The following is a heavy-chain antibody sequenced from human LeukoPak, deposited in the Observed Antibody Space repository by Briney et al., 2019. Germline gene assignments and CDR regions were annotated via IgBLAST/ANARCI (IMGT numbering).Heavy chain of an antibody. J-gene: IGHJ3*01. CDR2: IWYGGSNE. V-gene: IGHV3-30*02. D-gene: IGHD4/OR15-4a*01. CDR1: GFTFSSYG. CDR3: AKSRAPTANPDAFDV. Sequence: GGSLRLSCAASGFTFSSYGMHWVRQAPGKGLEWVAVIWYGGSNEYYADSVKGRFTISRDNSKKSPYLQMNSLRPEDSAVYYCAKSRAPTANPDAFDVWGQGTMVTVSS.